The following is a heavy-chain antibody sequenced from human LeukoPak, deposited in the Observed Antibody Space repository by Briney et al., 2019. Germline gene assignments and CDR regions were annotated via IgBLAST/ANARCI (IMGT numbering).Heavy chain of an antibody. CDR2: IIPIFGTA. V-gene: IGHV1-69*06. D-gene: IGHD6-13*01. J-gene: IGHJ4*02. CDR1: GGTFSSYA. Sequence: ASVKVSCKASGGTFSSYAISWVRQAPGQGLEWMGGIIPIFGTANYAQKFQGRVTITADKSTSTAYMELSSLRSEDTAVYYCAANNRYSSSWPPGDYWGQGTLVTVSS. CDR3: AANNRYSSSWPPGDY.